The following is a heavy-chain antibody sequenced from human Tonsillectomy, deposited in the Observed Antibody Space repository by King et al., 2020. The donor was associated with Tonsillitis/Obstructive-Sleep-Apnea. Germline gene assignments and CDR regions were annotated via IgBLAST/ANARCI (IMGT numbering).Heavy chain of an antibody. D-gene: IGHD1-1*01. J-gene: IGHJ6*03. CDR1: GFTFSSYN. Sequence: VQLVESGGGLVKPGGSLRLSCAASGFTFSSYNMNWVRQAPGKGLEWVSSFSSSNSYIYYADSVKGRFTISRENAKNSLYLQMNSLRAEDTAVYYCAREYNWNDNYYYYYYMDVWGKGTAVTVSS. V-gene: IGHV3-21*01. CDR2: FSSSNSYI. CDR3: AREYNWNDNYYYYYYMDV.